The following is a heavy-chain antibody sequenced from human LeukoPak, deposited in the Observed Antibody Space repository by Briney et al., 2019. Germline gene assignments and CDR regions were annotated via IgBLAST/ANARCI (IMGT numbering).Heavy chain of an antibody. CDR1: GFTFSNAW. J-gene: IGHJ4*02. CDR2: IKSKTDGGTT. D-gene: IGHD3-3*01. V-gene: IGHV3-15*01. Sequence: PGGSLRLSCAASGFTFSNAWMSWVRQAPGKGLEWVGRIKSKTDGGTTDYAAPVKGRFTISRDDSKNTLYLQMNSLKTEDTAVYYRTTHDSDYDFCPCYWGQGTLVTVSS. CDR3: TTHDSDYDFCPCY.